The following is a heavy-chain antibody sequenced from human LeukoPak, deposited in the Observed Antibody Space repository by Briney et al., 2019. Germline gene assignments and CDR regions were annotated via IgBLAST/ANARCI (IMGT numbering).Heavy chain of an antibody. J-gene: IGHJ4*02. CDR2: INTNTGNP. CDR1: GYTFTSYA. D-gene: IGHD3-22*01. CDR3: ARGDDYYDSSGHYSPHGY. V-gene: IGHV7-4-1*02. Sequence: ASVKVSCKASGYTFTSYAMNWVRRAPGQGLEWMGWINTNTGNPTYAQGFTGRFVFSLDTSVSTAYLQISSLKAEDTAVYYCARGDDYYDSSGHYSPHGYWGQGTLVTVSS.